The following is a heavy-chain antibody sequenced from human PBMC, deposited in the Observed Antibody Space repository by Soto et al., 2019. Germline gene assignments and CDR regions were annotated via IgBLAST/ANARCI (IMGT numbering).Heavy chain of an antibody. CDR3: ARELHGGSYGMDV. CDR1: GFPFSNYA. J-gene: IGHJ6*02. CDR2: ITTAGDT. D-gene: IGHD6-19*01. V-gene: IGHV3-13*01. Sequence: GGSLRLSCAASGFPFSNYAMHWVRQATGKGLEWVSGITTAGDTYYPGSVKGRFTISREKAKNSLYLQMNSLSAGDTAVYYCARELHGGSYGMDVWGQGTTVTVSS.